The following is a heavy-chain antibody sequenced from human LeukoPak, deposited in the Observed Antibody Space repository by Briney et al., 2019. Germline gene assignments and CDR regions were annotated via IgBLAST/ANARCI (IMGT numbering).Heavy chain of an antibody. D-gene: IGHD6-13*01. J-gene: IGHJ4*02. CDR1: GLNFSSRW. CDR3: ARDSGWWRFDF. CDR2: IKEDGSEK. V-gene: IGHV3-7*03. Sequence: GGSLRLSCAASGLNFSSRWMNWVRQAPGQGLEWVASIKEDGSEKHYVDSVKGRFTISRDNGKNSLYMQMNSLRAEDTAVYYCARDSGWWRFDFWGQGTLVTVSS.